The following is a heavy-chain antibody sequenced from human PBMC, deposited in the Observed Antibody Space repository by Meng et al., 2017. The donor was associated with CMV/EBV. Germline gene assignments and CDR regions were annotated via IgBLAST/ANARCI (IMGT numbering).Heavy chain of an antibody. CDR1: GYTFTSHY. CDR2: INSSGGST. D-gene: IGHD1-26*01. Sequence: ASVKVSCKASGYTFTSHYMHWVRQAPGQGLEWMGIINSSGGSTNYAQKFQGRVTMTRDTSTSTVYMELSSLRSEDTAVYYCARESGSYSYLVDYWGQGTLVTVSS. V-gene: IGHV1-46*01. CDR3: ARESGSYSYLVDY. J-gene: IGHJ4*02.